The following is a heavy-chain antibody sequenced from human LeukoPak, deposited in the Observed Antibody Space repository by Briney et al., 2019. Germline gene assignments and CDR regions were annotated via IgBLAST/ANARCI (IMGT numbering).Heavy chain of an antibody. CDR3: ARIGDYYDFWSGYYYFDK. CDR1: GFIFSSNW. D-gene: IGHD3-3*01. Sequence: GGSLRLSCAASGFIFSSNWMSWVRQAPGKGLEWVANIKQDGSEEYYVDSVKGRFSISRDNAKNSPYLQMNSLRVEDTAVYYCARIGDYYDFWSGYYYFDKWGQGTLVTVSS. V-gene: IGHV3-7*01. CDR2: IKQDGSEE. J-gene: IGHJ4*02.